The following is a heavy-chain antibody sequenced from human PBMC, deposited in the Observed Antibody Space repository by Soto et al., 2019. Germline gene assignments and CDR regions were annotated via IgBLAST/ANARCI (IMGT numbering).Heavy chain of an antibody. Sequence: PGGSLRLSCAASGFTFSSYAMSWVRQAPGKGLEWVSAISGSGGSTYYADSVKGRFTISRDNSKNTLYLQMNSLRAEDTAVYYCAKLTDYDFWSGYSMKGSFNYYYGMDGWGQGTTVTVSS. J-gene: IGHJ6*02. CDR3: AKLTDYDFWSGYSMKGSFNYYYGMDG. CDR2: ISGSGGST. CDR1: GFTFSSYA. D-gene: IGHD3-3*01. V-gene: IGHV3-23*01.